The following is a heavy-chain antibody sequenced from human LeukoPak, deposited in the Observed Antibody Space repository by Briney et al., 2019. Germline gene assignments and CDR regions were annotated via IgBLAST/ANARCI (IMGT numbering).Heavy chain of an antibody. CDR1: GGTFSSYA. Sequence: ASGKVSCKASGGTFSSYAISWVRQAPGQGLEWMGGIIPIFGTANYAQKFQGRVTITADESTSTAYMELSSLRSEDTAVYYCARTPSYYYDSSGYYYPFDYWGQGTLVTVSS. D-gene: IGHD3-22*01. CDR2: IIPIFGTA. CDR3: ARTPSYYYDSSGYYYPFDY. J-gene: IGHJ4*02. V-gene: IGHV1-69*01.